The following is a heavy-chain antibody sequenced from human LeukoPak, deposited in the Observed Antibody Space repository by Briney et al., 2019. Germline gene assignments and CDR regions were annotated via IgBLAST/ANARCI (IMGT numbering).Heavy chain of an antibody. D-gene: IGHD6-19*01. CDR1: GGSVSSGSYY. Sequence: SETLSLTCTVSGGSVSSGSYYWSWIRQPPGKGLGWIGYIYYSGSTNYNPSLKSRVTISVDTSKNQFSLKLSSVAAADTAVYYCASGIAVAGRYWGQGTLVTVSS. CDR3: ASGIAVAGRY. CDR2: IYYSGST. V-gene: IGHV4-61*01. J-gene: IGHJ4*02.